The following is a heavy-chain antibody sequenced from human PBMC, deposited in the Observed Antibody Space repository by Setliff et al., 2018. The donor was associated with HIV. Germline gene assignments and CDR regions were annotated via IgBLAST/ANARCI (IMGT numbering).Heavy chain of an antibody. V-gene: IGHV4-34*01. D-gene: IGHD4-17*01. CDR1: GASFTDYY. J-gene: IGHJ4*02. CDR2: IHHTGHI. CDR3: ARFDVTPMTTRGY. Sequence: SETLSLTCAFYGASFTDYYWNWIRQPPGKELEWIGEIHHTGHINYNPSFKSRVTMSLDMSTNQFSLKMASMTAADSAVYYCARFDVTPMTTRGYWGQGTQVTVSS.